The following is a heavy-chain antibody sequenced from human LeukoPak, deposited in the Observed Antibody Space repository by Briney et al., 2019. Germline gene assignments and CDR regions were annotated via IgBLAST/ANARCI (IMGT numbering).Heavy chain of an antibody. V-gene: IGHV3-23*01. Sequence: GGSLRLSCAASGFTFSSYAMSWVRQAPGKGLEWVSAISGSGGSTYNADSVKGRFTISRDNSKNTLYLQMNSLRAEDTALYYCAKSRSGYPRVDAFDIWGQGTMVTVSS. CDR1: GFTFSSYA. CDR2: ISGSGGST. CDR3: AKSRSGYPRVDAFDI. J-gene: IGHJ3*02. D-gene: IGHD3-3*01.